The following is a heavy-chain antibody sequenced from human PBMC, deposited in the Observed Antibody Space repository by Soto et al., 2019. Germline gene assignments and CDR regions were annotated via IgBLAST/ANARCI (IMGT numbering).Heavy chain of an antibody. CDR2: IYYSGST. Sequence: PSEALSLTCTVSGCSISSSSYYWGWIRQPPGKGLEWIGSIYYSGSTYYNPSLKSRVTISVDTSKNQFSLKLSSVTAADTAVYYSARERPDGARLDPWGQGTLVT. CDR1: GCSISSSSYY. V-gene: IGHV4-39*02. D-gene: IGHD6-6*01. J-gene: IGHJ5*02. CDR3: ARERPDGARLDP.